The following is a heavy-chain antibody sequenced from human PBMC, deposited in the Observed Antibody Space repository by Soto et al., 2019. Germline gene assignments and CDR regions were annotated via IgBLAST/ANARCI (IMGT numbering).Heavy chain of an antibody. J-gene: IGHJ3*02. V-gene: IGHV1-18*01. CDR2: ISAYNGNT. CDR1: GYTFTSYG. CDR3: ARDLPYYFILTGPTLDAFDI. Sequence: GASVKVSCKASGYTFTSYGISWVRQAPGQGLEWMGWISAYNGNTNYAQKLQGRVTMTTDTSTSTAYMELRSLRSDDTAVYYCARDLPYYFILTGPTLDAFDIWCQGTMVTVSS. D-gene: IGHD3-9*01.